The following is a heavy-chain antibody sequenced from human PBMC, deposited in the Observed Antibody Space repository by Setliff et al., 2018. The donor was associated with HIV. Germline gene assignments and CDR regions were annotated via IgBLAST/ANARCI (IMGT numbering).Heavy chain of an antibody. CDR3: ARSFGNSWSGDRPHNYFDP. V-gene: IGHV4-39*02. CDR2: VSSTGSL. CDR1: GVSISSSRFY. D-gene: IGHD4-4*01. J-gene: IGHJ5*02. Sequence: TSETLSLTCSVSGVSISSSRFYWAWIRQSPGKGLEWIGSVSSTGSLYYNPSLRGRITISIDASENHFTLRLTSVTAEDTALYFCARSFGNSWSGDRPHNYFDPWGQGTLVTVSS.